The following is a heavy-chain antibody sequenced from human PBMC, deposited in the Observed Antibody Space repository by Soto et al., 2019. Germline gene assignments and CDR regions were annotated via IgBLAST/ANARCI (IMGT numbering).Heavy chain of an antibody. V-gene: IGHV1-69*12. CDR2: IIPMFGTA. Sequence: QVQLVQSGAEVKKPESSVKVSCKAPGGTFSTYAISWIRQAPGQGLEWMGGIIPMFGTANYEQRFQERVTITADESTNTGYMELRSLRSEDTTVYFCTSGIHLWLRRINNGYSGWGQGTLVTVSS. CDR1: GGTFSTYA. D-gene: IGHD5-12*01. J-gene: IGHJ4*02. CDR3: TSGIHLWLRRINNGYSG.